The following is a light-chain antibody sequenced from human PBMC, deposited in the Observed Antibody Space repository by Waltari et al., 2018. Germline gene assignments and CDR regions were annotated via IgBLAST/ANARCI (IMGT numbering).Light chain of an antibody. CDR3: QQSYTTLGRT. CDR2: GAS. Sequence: DIQMTQSPSSLSASVGDIVTITCRTSQSINTYLNWYQQKPGKAPKVMIYGASNLQSGVPSRFSGSGSGTDFTLTITGLQPEDSANYYCQQSYTTLGRTFGQGTKMEIK. V-gene: IGKV1-39*01. CDR1: QSINTY. J-gene: IGKJ1*01.